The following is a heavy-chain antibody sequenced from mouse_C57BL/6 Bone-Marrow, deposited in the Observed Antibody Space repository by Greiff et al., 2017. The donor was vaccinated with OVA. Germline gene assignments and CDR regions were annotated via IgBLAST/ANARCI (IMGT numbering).Heavy chain of an antibody. D-gene: IGHD1-1*01. CDR2: IYPRSGNT. CDR3: EVYYYGPWYFDV. CDR1: GYTFTSYG. J-gene: IGHJ1*03. V-gene: IGHV1-81*01. Sequence: QSGAELARPGASVKLSCKASGYTFTSYGISWVKQRTGQGLEWIGEIYPRSGNTYYNEKFKGKATLTADKSSSTAYMELRSLSSEDAAVYFCEVYYYGPWYFDVWGTGTTVTVSS.